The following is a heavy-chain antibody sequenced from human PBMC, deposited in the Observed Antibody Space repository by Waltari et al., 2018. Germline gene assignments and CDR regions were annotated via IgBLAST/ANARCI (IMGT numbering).Heavy chain of an antibody. V-gene: IGHV4-38-2*01. D-gene: IGHD3-16*01. CDR2: IYHSGMT. Sequence: QVQLQESGPGLVKPSETLSLTCAVSGYSIRSGYHWGWLRRPPGKGLEWIGSIYHSGMTYFNPSLKSRVTLSVDTSKNQFSLDLRSVTAADTAVYYCARQYDSMKWAFDMWGQGTMVTASS. J-gene: IGHJ3*02. CDR3: ARQYDSMKWAFDM. CDR1: GYSIRSGYH.